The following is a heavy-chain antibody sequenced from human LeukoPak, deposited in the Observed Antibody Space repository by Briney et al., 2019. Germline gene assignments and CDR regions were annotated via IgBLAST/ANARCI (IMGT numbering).Heavy chain of an antibody. Sequence: ASVKVSCKASGYTFTGYYMHWVRQAPGQGLEWMGWINPNSGGTNYAQKFQGRVTMTRDTSISTAYMELSRLRSDDTAVYYCARDSRGYSSGWYSGAFDICGQGTMVTVSS. CDR3: ARDSRGYSSGWYSGAFDI. D-gene: IGHD6-19*01. CDR2: INPNSGGT. CDR1: GYTFTGYY. J-gene: IGHJ3*02. V-gene: IGHV1-2*02.